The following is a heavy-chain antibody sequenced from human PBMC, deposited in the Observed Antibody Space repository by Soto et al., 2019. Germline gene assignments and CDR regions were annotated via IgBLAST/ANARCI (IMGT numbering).Heavy chain of an antibody. CDR1: GYSFTTYW. D-gene: IGHD6-19*01. J-gene: IGHJ4*02. CDR2: IFPGDSDV. Sequence: EVQLVQSGAEVKKPGESLKISCKGSGYSFTTYWIVWVRQMPGKGLEWLGIIFPGDSDVRYSPSFQGQVTISADKSITTAYLQWSSLKASDSAMYYCARPMRGSSTGWLPFDYWGQGTLVTVSS. V-gene: IGHV5-51*01. CDR3: ARPMRGSSTGWLPFDY.